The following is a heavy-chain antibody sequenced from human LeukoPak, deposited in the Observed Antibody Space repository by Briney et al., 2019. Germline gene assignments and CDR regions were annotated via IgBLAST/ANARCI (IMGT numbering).Heavy chain of an antibody. Sequence: PGGSLRLSCAASGFTFSSYGMHWVRKAPGKGLEWVAFIRYDGSNKYYADSVKGRFTISRDNSKNTLYLQMNSLRAEDTAVYYCAKDLLAMIVVVIPYYFDYWGQGTLVTVSS. D-gene: IGHD3-22*01. CDR3: AKDLLAMIVVVIPYYFDY. CDR1: GFTFSSYG. CDR2: IRYDGSNK. V-gene: IGHV3-30*02. J-gene: IGHJ4*02.